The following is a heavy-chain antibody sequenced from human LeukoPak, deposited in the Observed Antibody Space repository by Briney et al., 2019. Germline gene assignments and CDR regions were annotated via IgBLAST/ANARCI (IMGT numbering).Heavy chain of an antibody. CDR3: VRIYYSNAFDI. J-gene: IGHJ3*02. D-gene: IGHD4-11*01. Sequence: EASVKVSCKASGYTFTNFDINWVRQATGQGLEWMGWMNPKTGNTGSAQKFQGRVTITGNTSISTAYMELSSLRSEDTAVYYCVRIYYSNAFDIWGQGTMVTVS. CDR2: MNPKTGNT. CDR1: GYTFTNFD. V-gene: IGHV1-8*01.